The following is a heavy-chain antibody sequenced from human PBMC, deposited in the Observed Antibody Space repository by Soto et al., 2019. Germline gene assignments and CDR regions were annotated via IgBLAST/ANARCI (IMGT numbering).Heavy chain of an antibody. V-gene: IGHV3-9*01. D-gene: IGHD5-12*01. J-gene: IGHJ4*02. CDR2: TSWNSGSI. Sequence: PGGSLRLSCAASGFTFDDYAMHWVRQAPGKGLEWVSGTSWNSGSIGYADSVKGRFTISRDNAKNSLYPQMNSLRSEDTALYYCAKDMGYDLSPLGYFDYWGQGTLVTVSS. CDR3: AKDMGYDLSPLGYFDY. CDR1: GFTFDDYA.